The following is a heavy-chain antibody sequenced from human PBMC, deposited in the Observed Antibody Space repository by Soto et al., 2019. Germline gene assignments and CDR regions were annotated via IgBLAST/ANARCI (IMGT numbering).Heavy chain of an antibody. CDR1: GFTFSSYA. CDR3: AKDRGGTGQAFDY. D-gene: IGHD1-1*01. J-gene: IGHJ4*02. Sequence: PGGSLRLSCAASGFTFSSYAMSWVRQAPGKGLEWVSAISGSGGSIYYADSVKGRFTISRDNSKNTLYLQMNSLRAEDTAVYYCAKDRGGTGQAFDYWGQGTLVTVSS. CDR2: ISGSGGSI. V-gene: IGHV3-23*01.